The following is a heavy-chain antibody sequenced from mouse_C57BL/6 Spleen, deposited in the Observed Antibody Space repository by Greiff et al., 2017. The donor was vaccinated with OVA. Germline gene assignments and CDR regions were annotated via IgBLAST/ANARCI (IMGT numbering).Heavy chain of an antibody. J-gene: IGHJ2*01. D-gene: IGHD3-3*01. CDR1: GYTFTSYW. V-gene: IGHV1-69*01. CDR3: ARGDVDY. CDR2: IDPSDSYT. Sequence: VQLQQPGAELVMPGASVKLSCKASGYTFTSYWMHWVKQRPGQGLEWIGEIDPSDSYTNHNQKFKGKSTLTVDKSSSTAYMQLSSLTSEDSAVYYCARGDVDYWGQGTTLTVSS.